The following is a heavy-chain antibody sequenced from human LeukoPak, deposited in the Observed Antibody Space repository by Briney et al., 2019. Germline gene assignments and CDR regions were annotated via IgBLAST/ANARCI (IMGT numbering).Heavy chain of an antibody. CDR1: GFTFDDYT. CDR2: ISWDGGST. V-gene: IGHV3-43*01. D-gene: IGHD2-2*01. Sequence: GGSLRLSCAASGFTFDDYTMHWVRQAPGKGLEWVSLISWDGGSTYYADSVKGRFTISRDNSKNSLYLQMNSLRTEDTALYYCAKDSCSSTSCSLDYWGQGTPVTVSS. CDR3: AKDSCSSTSCSLDY. J-gene: IGHJ4*02.